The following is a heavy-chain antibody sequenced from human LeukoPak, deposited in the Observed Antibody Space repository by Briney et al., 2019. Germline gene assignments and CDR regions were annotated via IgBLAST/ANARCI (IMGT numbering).Heavy chain of an antibody. D-gene: IGHD2-15*01. Sequence: ASVKVSCKASGYTFTSYGISWVRQAPGQGLEWMGWISAYNGNTNYAQKLQGRVTMTTDTSTSTAYMELRSLRSDDTAVYYCAREGSYCSGGSCVAHFDYWGQGTLVTVSS. V-gene: IGHV1-18*01. CDR3: AREGSYCSGGSCVAHFDY. CDR2: ISAYNGNT. CDR1: GYTFTSYG. J-gene: IGHJ4*02.